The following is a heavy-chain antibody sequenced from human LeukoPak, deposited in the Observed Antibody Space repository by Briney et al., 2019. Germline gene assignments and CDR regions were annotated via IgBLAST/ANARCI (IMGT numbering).Heavy chain of an antibody. V-gene: IGHV4-4*07. CDR3: ASPEGYCSSTSCPGIDY. J-gene: IGHJ4*02. D-gene: IGHD2-2*01. CDR2: IYTSGST. CDR1: GGSISSYY. Sequence: PSETLSLTCTVSGGSISSYYWSWIRQPAGKGLEWIGRIYTSGSTNYNPSLKSRVTISVDTSKNQFSLKLSSVTAADTAVYYCASPEGYCSSTSCPGIDYWGQGTLVTVSS.